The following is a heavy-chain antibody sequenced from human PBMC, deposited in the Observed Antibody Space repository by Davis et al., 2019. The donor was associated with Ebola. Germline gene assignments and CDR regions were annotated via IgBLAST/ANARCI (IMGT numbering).Heavy chain of an antibody. CDR2: INTNTGNP. V-gene: IGHV7-4-1*02. CDR3: ARAGIVVVPAAYYYYGMDV. J-gene: IGHJ6*04. Sequence: ASVKVSCKASGYTFTSYAMNWVRQAPGQGLEWMGWINTNTGNPTNAQGFTGRFVFSLDTSVSTAYLQISSLKAEDTAVYYCARAGIVVVPAAYYYYGMDVWGKGTTVTVSS. D-gene: IGHD2-2*01. CDR1: GYTFTSYA.